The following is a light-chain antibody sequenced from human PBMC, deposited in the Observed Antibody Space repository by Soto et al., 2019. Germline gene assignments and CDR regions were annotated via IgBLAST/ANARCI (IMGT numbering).Light chain of an antibody. CDR2: DVS. J-gene: IGLJ1*01. V-gene: IGLV2-11*01. CDR3: CSYAGSYTYV. Sequence: LTQPPSASGSPGQSVTISCTGTSSDVGGYNYVPWYRQHPGKAPKLMIYDVSKRPSGVPDRFSGSKSGNTASLTISGLQAEDEADYYCCSYAGSYTYVFGTGTKVTVL. CDR1: SSDVGGYNY.